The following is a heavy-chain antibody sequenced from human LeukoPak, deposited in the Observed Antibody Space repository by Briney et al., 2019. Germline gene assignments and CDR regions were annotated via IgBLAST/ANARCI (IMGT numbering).Heavy chain of an antibody. D-gene: IGHD3-10*01. CDR3: ARGKDYYGSGPFDY. J-gene: IGHJ4*02. V-gene: IGHV1-18*01. CDR2: ISVYNANT. CDR1: GYTLTSYA. Sequence: ASVKVSCKASGYTLTSYALSWVRQAPGQGLEWMGWISVYNANTNYAQKYQGRVTMATDTSTTTAYMELRGLRSDDTAVYYCARGKDYYGSGPFDYWGQGTLVTVSS.